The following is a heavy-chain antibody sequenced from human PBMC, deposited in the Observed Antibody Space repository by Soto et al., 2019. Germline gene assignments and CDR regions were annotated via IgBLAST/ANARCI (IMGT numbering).Heavy chain of an antibody. CDR2: VLSKADGGET. CDR3: TTYDYIWGSDRYSWAY. J-gene: IGHJ4*02. Sequence: GGSLRLSCAASGFPFTNAWMSWVRQVPGKGLEWIARVLSKADGGETDYAAPVKDRFTISRDDSRNTLHLQMNSLRTEDTAVYYCTTYDYIWGSDRYSWAYWGQGALLTVSS. V-gene: IGHV3-15*01. D-gene: IGHD3-16*02. CDR1: GFPFTNAW.